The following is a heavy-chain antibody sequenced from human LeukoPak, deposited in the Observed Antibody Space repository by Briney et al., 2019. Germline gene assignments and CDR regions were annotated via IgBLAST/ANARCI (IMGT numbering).Heavy chain of an antibody. CDR1: GFTFSTYA. Sequence: GGSLRLSCAASGFTFSTYAMSWVRQAPGKGLEWVSEISGSGGSTYYADSVKGRFTISRHKYQNTVYLQMNSRRAEDTAVYYCAKGDTAIVPAATDYWGQGTLVTVSS. J-gene: IGHJ4*02. CDR3: AKGDTAIVPAATDY. D-gene: IGHD2-2*01. CDR2: ISGSGGST. V-gene: IGHV3-23*01.